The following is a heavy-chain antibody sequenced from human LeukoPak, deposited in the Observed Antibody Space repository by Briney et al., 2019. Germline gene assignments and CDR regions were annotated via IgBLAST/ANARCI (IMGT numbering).Heavy chain of an antibody. D-gene: IGHD6-19*01. CDR2: IYSSGGT. V-gene: IGHV3-66*04. J-gene: IGHJ4*02. Sequence: PGASLRLSCTASGFTVGSNYTSWVRQAPGKGLEWVSVIYSSGGTYYADSVKGRFSVSRDNSQKTMYLQMNGLRAEDTAVYYCAKHGYSSGWPQVPSDYWGQGTLVTVSS. CDR1: GFTVGSNY. CDR3: AKHGYSSGWPQVPSDY.